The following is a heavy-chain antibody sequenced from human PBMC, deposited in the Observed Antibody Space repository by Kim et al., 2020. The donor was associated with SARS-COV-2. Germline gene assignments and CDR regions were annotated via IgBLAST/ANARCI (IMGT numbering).Heavy chain of an antibody. CDR1: GYSISSGYY. V-gene: IGHV4-38-2*02. J-gene: IGHJ2*01. CDR3: ARTDGYPRSWYFDL. Sequence: SETLSLTCTVSGYSISSGYYWGWIRQPPGKGLEWIGSIYHSGSTYYNPSLKSRVTISVDTSKNQFSLKLSSVTAADTAVYYCARTDGYPRSWYFDLWGRGTLVTVSS. D-gene: IGHD5-12*01. CDR2: IYHSGST.